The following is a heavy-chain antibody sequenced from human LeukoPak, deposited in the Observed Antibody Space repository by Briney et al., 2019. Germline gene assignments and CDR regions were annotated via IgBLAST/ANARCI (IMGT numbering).Heavy chain of an antibody. V-gene: IGHV3-21*01. CDR1: GFTFSSFR. D-gene: IGHD3-22*01. Sequence: GGSLRLSCAASGFTFSSFRMNWVRQAPGKGLEWVSSISGSSSDIYYADSVKGRFTISRDNAKNSLYLQMNSLRAEDTAVYYCARDLSDYYDSSGYYGGYYFDYWGQGTLVTVSS. CDR2: ISGSSSDI. J-gene: IGHJ4*02. CDR3: ARDLSDYYDSSGYYGGYYFDY.